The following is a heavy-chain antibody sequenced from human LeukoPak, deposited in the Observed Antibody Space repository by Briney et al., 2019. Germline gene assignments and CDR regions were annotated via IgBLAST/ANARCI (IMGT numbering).Heavy chain of an antibody. D-gene: IGHD4/OR15-4a*01. Sequence: PSETLSLTCTVSGGSISSSSYYWGWIRQPPGKGLEWIGSIYYSGSTYHNPSLKSRVTISVDTSKNQFSLKLNSVTAADTAVYYCARHSVLSGWFDPWGQGTLVTVSS. J-gene: IGHJ5*02. V-gene: IGHV4-39*01. CDR2: IYYSGST. CDR1: GGSISSSSYY. CDR3: ARHSVLSGWFDP.